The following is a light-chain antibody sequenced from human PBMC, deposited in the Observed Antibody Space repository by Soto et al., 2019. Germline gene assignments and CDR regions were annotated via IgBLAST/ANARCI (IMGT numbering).Light chain of an antibody. Sequence: EIVLTQSPATLSLSPGERATLSCRASQSVSSYLAWYQQKPGRAPRLLIYDASNSATGTPARFSGSGSGTDFTLTISSLEPEDFAVYYCQQRSNWPPMYTFGQGTKLEIK. J-gene: IGKJ2*01. V-gene: IGKV3-11*01. CDR2: DAS. CDR3: QQRSNWPPMYT. CDR1: QSVSSY.